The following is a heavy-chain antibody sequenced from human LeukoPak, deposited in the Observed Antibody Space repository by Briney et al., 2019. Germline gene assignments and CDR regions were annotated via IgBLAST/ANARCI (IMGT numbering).Heavy chain of an antibody. D-gene: IGHD3-9*01. Sequence: SETLSLTCTVSGGSISSGDYYWSWIRQPPGKGLEWIGYIYYSGSTYYNPSLKSRVTISVDTSKNQFSLKLSSVTAADTAVYYCARATSYYDILTGYYNAPPYLDYWGQGTLVTVSS. J-gene: IGHJ4*02. CDR1: GGSISSGDYY. CDR3: ARATSYYDILTGYYNAPPYLDY. V-gene: IGHV4-30-4*01. CDR2: IYYSGST.